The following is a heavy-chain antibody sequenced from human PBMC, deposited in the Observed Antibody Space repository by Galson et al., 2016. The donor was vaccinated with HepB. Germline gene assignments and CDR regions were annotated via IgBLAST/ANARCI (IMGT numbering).Heavy chain of an antibody. D-gene: IGHD3-9*01. J-gene: IGHJ4*02. CDR3: AKDGHYDILTGYSYYFDY. Sequence: SLRLSCAASGFTFSSYSMNWVRQAPGKGLEWVSAITSSISYIYHATSVTGRFTISRDNAKNSLYLQMNSLSAEDTAVYYCAKDGHYDILTGYSYYFDYWGQGTLVTVSS. CDR1: GFTFSSYS. CDR2: ITSSISYI. V-gene: IGHV3-21*01.